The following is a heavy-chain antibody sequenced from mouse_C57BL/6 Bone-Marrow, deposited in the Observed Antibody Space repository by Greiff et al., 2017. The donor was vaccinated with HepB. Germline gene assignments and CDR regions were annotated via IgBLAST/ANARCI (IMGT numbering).Heavy chain of an antibody. CDR2: IYPGDGDT. CDR1: GYAFSSYW. CDR3: ARSGDYDGDWYFDV. V-gene: IGHV1-80*01. J-gene: IGHJ1*03. D-gene: IGHD2-4*01. Sequence: VHLVESGAELVKPGASVKISCKASGYAFSSYWMNWVKQRPGKGLEWIGQIYPGDGDTNYNGKFKGKATLTADKSSSTAYMQLSSLTSEDSAVYFCARSGDYDGDWYFDVWGTGTTVTVSS.